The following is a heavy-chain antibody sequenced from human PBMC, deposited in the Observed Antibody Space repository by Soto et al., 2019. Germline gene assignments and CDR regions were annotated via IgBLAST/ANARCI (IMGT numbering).Heavy chain of an antibody. Sequence: GGSLRLSCAASGFTFSSYGMHWVRQAPGKGLEWVAVIWYDGSNKYYADSVKGRFTISRDNSKNTLYLQMNSLRAEDTAVYYCARDGGDIVVVPAAQIDYWGQGTLVTVSS. V-gene: IGHV3-33*01. CDR3: ARDGGDIVVVPAAQIDY. J-gene: IGHJ4*02. CDR1: GFTFSSYG. CDR2: IWYDGSNK. D-gene: IGHD2-2*01.